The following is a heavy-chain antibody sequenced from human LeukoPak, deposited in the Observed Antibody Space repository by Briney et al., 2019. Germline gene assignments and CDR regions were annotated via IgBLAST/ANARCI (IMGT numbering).Heavy chain of an antibody. CDR3: AKDHNTNDAFDI. J-gene: IGHJ3*02. Sequence: PGRSLRLSCAASGFTFSSYGMHWVRQAPGKGLEWVAVISYDGSNKYYADSVKGRFTISRDNSKNTLYLQMNSLRAEDTAVYYCAKDHNTNDAFDIWGQGTTVTVSS. V-gene: IGHV3-30*18. CDR1: GFTFSSYG. CDR2: ISYDGSNK. D-gene: IGHD1-14*01.